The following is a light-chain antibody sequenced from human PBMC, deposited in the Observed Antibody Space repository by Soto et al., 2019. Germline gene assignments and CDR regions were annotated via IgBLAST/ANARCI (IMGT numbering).Light chain of an antibody. CDR3: QQYGSSLWT. V-gene: IGKV3-20*01. CDR2: GAS. J-gene: IGKJ1*01. CDR1: QSVSSSY. Sequence: ESVLTQSPGTLSLSPGERATLSCRASQSVSSSYLAWYQQKPDQAPRLLTYGASSRGTGIPDRFSGSGSGTDFTLTISRLEPEDFAVYYCQQYGSSLWTFGEGTKVEIK.